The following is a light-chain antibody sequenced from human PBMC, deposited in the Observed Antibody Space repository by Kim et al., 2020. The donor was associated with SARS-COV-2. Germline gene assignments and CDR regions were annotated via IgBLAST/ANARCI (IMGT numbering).Light chain of an antibody. CDR3: NSRDNSGNHVV. J-gene: IGLJ2*01. Sequence: ALGQTFRITCQGDSLRSYYASWYQQKPGQAPVLVIYGKNNRPSGIPDRFSGSSSGNTASLTITGAQAEDEADYYCNSRDNSGNHVVFGGGTQLTVL. V-gene: IGLV3-19*01. CDR1: SLRSYY. CDR2: GKN.